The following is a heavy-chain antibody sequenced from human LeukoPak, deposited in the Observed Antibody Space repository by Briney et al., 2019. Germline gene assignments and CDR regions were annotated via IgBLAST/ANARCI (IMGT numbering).Heavy chain of an antibody. Sequence: ASVKVSCKPSGYTFTSYYIHWVRQAPGQGLEWMGIINPIGRSTNYAQKFQGRVTMTRDTSTTTVYMELSSLTSEDTAVYYCALHFGYSYGSFDYWGQGTLVTVSS. CDR1: GYTFTSYY. D-gene: IGHD5-18*01. J-gene: IGHJ4*02. CDR2: INPIGRST. CDR3: ALHFGYSYGSFDY. V-gene: IGHV1-46*01.